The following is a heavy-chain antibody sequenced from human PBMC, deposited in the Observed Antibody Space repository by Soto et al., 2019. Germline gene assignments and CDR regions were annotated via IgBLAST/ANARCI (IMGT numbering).Heavy chain of an antibody. Sequence: GGSLRLSCAASGFTFSDYYMSWIRQAPGKGLEWVSYISSSGSTIYYADSVKGRFTISRDNAKNSLYLQMNSLRAEDTAVYYCARDRGRRGAYYGSGSYYYFDYWGQGTLVTVSS. D-gene: IGHD3-10*01. V-gene: IGHV3-11*01. CDR2: ISSSGSTI. CDR1: GFTFSDYY. J-gene: IGHJ4*02. CDR3: ARDRGRRGAYYGSGSYYYFDY.